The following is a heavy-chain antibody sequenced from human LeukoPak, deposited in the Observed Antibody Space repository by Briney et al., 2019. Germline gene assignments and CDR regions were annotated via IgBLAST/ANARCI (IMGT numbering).Heavy chain of an antibody. CDR1: GDSITSYY. Sequence: SETLSLTCTVSGDSITSYYWNWVRQPPGKGLEWIGYIHYTGKNYYNPSLKSRITMSVDTSKSQFSLKLSSVTAADTAVYYCAKWHERQLALDSWGQGTLVTVSS. V-gene: IGHV4-59*01. CDR3: AKWHERQLALDS. CDR2: IHYTGKN. D-gene: IGHD1-1*01. J-gene: IGHJ4*02.